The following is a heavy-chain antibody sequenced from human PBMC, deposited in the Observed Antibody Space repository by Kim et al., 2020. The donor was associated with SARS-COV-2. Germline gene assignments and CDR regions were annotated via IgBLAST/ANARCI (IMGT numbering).Heavy chain of an antibody. CDR2: INHRGVA. CDR3: AGQPPSPRATFVPYY. D-gene: IGHD2-15*01. Sequence: SETLSLTCTVDGESFNASYLTWIRQSPGKGLEWIGEINHRGVANFNPAFKNRVILSLDMPRTQFSLRLGSMTAADTALYYCAGQPPSPRATFVPYY. J-gene: IGHJ6*03. V-gene: IGHV4-34*01. CDR1: GESFNASY.